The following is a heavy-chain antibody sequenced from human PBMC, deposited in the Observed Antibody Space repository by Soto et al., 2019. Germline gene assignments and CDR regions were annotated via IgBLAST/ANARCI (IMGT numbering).Heavy chain of an antibody. Sequence: GGSLRLSCAASGFTVSSNYMSWVRQAPGKGPEWVSVIYSGGSTYYADSVKGRFTISRDNSKNTLYLQMNSLRAEDTAVYYCARYLATSYYGMDVWGQGTTVTVYS. V-gene: IGHV3-53*01. J-gene: IGHJ6*02. CDR3: ARYLATSYYGMDV. CDR1: GFTVSSNY. D-gene: IGHD1-26*01. CDR2: IYSGGST.